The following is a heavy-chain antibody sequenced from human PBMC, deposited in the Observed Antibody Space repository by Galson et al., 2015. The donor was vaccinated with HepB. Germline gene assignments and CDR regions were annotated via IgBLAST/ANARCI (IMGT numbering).Heavy chain of an antibody. CDR1: GYSFTNYW. CDR3: ARLRGHDAYIGVYGMDV. Sequence: QSGAEVKKPGESLRISCKGSGYSFTNYWISWVRQMPGKGLEWMGRVDPSDSYSDYSPSFQGHVSISVDKSISTAYLQWSSLKASDTAIYYCARLRGHDAYIGVYGMDVWGLGTMVTVSS. D-gene: IGHD5-24*01. CDR2: VDPSDSYS. V-gene: IGHV5-10-1*01. J-gene: IGHJ6*02.